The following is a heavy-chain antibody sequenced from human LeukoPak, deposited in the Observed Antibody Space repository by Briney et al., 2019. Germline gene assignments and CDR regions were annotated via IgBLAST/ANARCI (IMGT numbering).Heavy chain of an antibody. CDR3: ARDRGVALQLWTDLDY. CDR1: GFTFSSYG. CDR2: IQYDGSNE. D-gene: IGHD5-18*01. Sequence: GGSLRLSCAASGFTFSSYGMHWVRQAPGKGLEWVAYIQYDGSNEQYADSVKGRFSISRDSSKNILYLQMNSLRAEDTAVYFCARDRGVALQLWTDLDYWGQGTLVTVSS. V-gene: IGHV3-30*02. J-gene: IGHJ4*02.